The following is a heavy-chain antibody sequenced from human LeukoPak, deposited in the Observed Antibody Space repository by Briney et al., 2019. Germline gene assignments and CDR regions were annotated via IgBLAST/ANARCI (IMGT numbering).Heavy chain of an antibody. V-gene: IGHV1-18*01. Sequence: ASVKVSCKASGYTFTSYGISWVRQAPGQGLEWMGWISAYNGNTNYAQKLQGRVTMTTDTSTSTAYMELRSLRSDDTAVYYCARVIDGYVWGSYGYWGQGTLVTVSS. D-gene: IGHD3-16*01. CDR3: ARVIDGYVWGSYGY. CDR1: GYTFTSYG. J-gene: IGHJ4*02. CDR2: ISAYNGNT.